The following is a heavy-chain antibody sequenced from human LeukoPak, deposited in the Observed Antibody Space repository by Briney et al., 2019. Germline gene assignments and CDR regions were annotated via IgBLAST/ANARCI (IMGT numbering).Heavy chain of an antibody. J-gene: IGHJ4*02. D-gene: IGHD2-2*01. CDR1: GYTFTSYG. CDR3: AREEYQLLRGSTYFDY. V-gene: IGHV1-18*01. CDR2: ISAYSGNT. Sequence: ASVKVFCKASGYTFTSYGISWVRQAPGQGLEWMGWISAYSGNTRYAQKIQGRVTMTTDTSTTTAYMELRSLTSDDAAVYYCAREEYQLLRGSTYFDYWGQGTLVTVSS.